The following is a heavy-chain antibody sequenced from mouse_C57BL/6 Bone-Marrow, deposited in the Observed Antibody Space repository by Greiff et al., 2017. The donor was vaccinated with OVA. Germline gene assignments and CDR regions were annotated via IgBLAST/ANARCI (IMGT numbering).Heavy chain of an antibody. D-gene: IGHD2-10*02. CDR3: ARSSTVRAMDY. CDR1: GYTFTSYW. CDR2: IYPSDSET. V-gene: IGHV1-61*01. Sequence: VQLKQPGAELVRPGSSVKLSCTASGYTFTSYWMDWVKQRPGQGLEWIGNIYPSDSETHYNQKFKDKATLTVDKSSSTAYMQLSSLTSEDSAVYYCARSSTVRAMDYWGQGTSVTVSS. J-gene: IGHJ4*01.